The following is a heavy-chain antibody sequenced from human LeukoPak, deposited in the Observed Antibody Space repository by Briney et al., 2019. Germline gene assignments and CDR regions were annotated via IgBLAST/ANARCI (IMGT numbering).Heavy chain of an antibody. Sequence: SETLSLTCAVYGGSFSDYYWGWIRQPPGKGLEWIGEINHSGNTNYNPSLKSRVTLSVNMSKNQFSLRLSSVTAADTAVYYCARVGDFIAGEDYFYMDVWGKGTTVTVSS. V-gene: IGHV4-34*01. D-gene: IGHD3-10*01. CDR3: ARVGDFIAGEDYFYMDV. CDR1: GGSFSDYY. J-gene: IGHJ6*03. CDR2: INHSGNT.